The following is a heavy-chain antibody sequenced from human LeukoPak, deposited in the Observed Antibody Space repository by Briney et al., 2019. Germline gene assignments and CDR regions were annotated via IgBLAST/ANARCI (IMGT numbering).Heavy chain of an antibody. CDR1: GFTFSSYA. V-gene: IGHV3-23*01. J-gene: IGHJ4*02. CDR3: AKDKGGSYYEFDY. Sequence: PGGSLRLSCAASGFTFSSYAMSWVRQAPGKGLEWVSAISGGGGTTYYADSVKGRFTISRDNSKNTLYLQMNSLRAEDTAVYFCAKDKGGSYYEFDYWGQGTLVTVSS. D-gene: IGHD3-10*01. CDR2: ISGGGGTT.